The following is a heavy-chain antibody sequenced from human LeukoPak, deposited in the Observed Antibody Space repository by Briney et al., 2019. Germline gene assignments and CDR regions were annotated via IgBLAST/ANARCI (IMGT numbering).Heavy chain of an antibody. V-gene: IGHV3-9*01. CDR1: GFTFDDYA. J-gene: IGHJ4*02. CDR2: FSWYSGRI. CDR3: AKDINWNDGDGNFDY. Sequence: QPGRSLRLSCAASGFTFDDYAVHWVRQAPGKGLGWVSGFSWYSGRIGYADSVKGRFTISRDNAKNSLYLKMNSLRAEDTALYYCAKDINWNDGDGNFDYWGQGPLVTVS. D-gene: IGHD1-1*01.